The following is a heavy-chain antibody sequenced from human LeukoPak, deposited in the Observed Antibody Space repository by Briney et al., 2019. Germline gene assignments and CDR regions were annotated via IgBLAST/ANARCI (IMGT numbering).Heavy chain of an antibody. CDR3: ARGALKSYYYYGMDV. CDR2: INHSGST. J-gene: IGHJ6*02. CDR1: GGSFSGYY. V-gene: IGHV4-34*01. Sequence: PSETLSLTCAVYGGSFSGYYWSWLRQPPGKGLEWIGEINHSGSTNYNPSLKSRVTISVDTSKNQFSLKLSSVTAADTAVYYCARGALKSYYYYGMDVWGQGTTVTVSS.